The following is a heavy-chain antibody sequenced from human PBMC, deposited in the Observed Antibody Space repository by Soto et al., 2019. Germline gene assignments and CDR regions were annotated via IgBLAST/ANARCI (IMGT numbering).Heavy chain of an antibody. Sequence: GGSLRLSCAASGFTFISYCIHWVRQVPWKVLLLFSLIKVYWTNTGYADSVKGLFTISRYNVNNTLYLQTNSLRADDTAVYYCASGLIMGTNFWGPGTLVTVSS. CDR3: ASGLIMGTNF. CDR2: IKVYWTNT. D-gene: IGHD2-8*01. J-gene: IGHJ4*02. V-gene: IGHV3-74*01. CDR1: GFTFISYC.